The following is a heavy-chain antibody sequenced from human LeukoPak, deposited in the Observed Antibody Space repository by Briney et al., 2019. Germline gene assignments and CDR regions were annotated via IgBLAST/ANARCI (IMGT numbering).Heavy chain of an antibody. CDR3: ARERYSSSPYYYYYYGMDV. D-gene: IGHD6-6*01. V-gene: IGHV4-31*03. CDR2: IYYSGST. CDR1: GGSISSGGYY. J-gene: IGHJ6*02. Sequence: SQTLSLTCTVSGGSISSGGYYWSWIRQHPGKGLEWIGYIYYSGSTYYNPSLKSRVTISVDTSKNQFSLKLSFVTAADTAVYYCARERYSSSPYYYYYYGMDVWGQGTTVTVSS.